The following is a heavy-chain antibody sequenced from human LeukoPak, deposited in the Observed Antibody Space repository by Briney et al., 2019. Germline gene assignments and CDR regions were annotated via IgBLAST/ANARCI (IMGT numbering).Heavy chain of an antibody. CDR1: GFTISSYG. Sequence: GGSLRLSCAASGFTISSYGMSWVRQAPGKGLEWVSTISAISGSTYFADSVKGRFTISRDNSKNTLYLQMNSLRAEDTAVYYCAKGGSSSWDYFDHWGQGTLVTVSS. J-gene: IGHJ4*02. D-gene: IGHD6-13*01. V-gene: IGHV3-23*01. CDR2: ISAISGST. CDR3: AKGGSSSWDYFDH.